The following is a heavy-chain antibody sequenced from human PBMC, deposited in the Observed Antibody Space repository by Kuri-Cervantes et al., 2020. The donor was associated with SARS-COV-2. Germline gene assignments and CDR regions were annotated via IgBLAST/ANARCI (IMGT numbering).Heavy chain of an antibody. J-gene: IGHJ3*02. Sequence: GESLKISCAASGFTFSSYAISWVRQAPGRGLEWVSAISGSGGSTYYADSVKGRFTISRDNSKNTLYLQMNSLRAEDTALYHCARVKAGSDAFDIWGQGTMVTVSS. V-gene: IGHV3-23*01. CDR3: ARVKAGSDAFDI. CDR2: ISGSGGST. D-gene: IGHD6-19*01. CDR1: GFTFSSYA.